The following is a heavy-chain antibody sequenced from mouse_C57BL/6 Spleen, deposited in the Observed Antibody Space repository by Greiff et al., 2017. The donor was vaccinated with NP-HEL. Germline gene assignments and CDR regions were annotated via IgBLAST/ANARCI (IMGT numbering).Heavy chain of an antibody. J-gene: IGHJ3*01. D-gene: IGHD2-2*01. Sequence: DVQLVESGEGLVKPGGSLKLSCAASGFTFSSYAMSWVRQTPEKRLEWVAYISSGGEYIYYADTVKGRFTISRDNARNTLYLQMSSLKSEDTAMYYCTRDRVTTPFAYWGQGTLVTVSA. CDR3: TRDRVTTPFAY. CDR2: ISSGGEYI. CDR1: GFTFSSYA. V-gene: IGHV5-9-1*02.